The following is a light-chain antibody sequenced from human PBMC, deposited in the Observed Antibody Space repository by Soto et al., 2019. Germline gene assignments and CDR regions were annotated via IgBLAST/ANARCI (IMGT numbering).Light chain of an antibody. CDR1: TSNIGSNT. J-gene: IGLJ3*02. V-gene: IGLV1-44*01. Sequence: QSVLTQPPSASGTPGQRVTISCSGSTSNIGSNTVNWYQQLPGTAPKLLIYSNNQRPSGVPDRFSVSKSGTSASLAISGLKSEDEADYYCAAWDDSLNGWVVGGGTKLTVL. CDR2: SNN. CDR3: AAWDDSLNGWV.